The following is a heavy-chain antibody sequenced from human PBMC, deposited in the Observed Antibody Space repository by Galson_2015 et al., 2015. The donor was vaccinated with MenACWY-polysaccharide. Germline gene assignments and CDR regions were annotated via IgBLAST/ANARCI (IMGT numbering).Heavy chain of an antibody. V-gene: IGHV3-74*03. CDR3: TTQAPHKYGDYY. CDR2: IKSDGSDT. D-gene: IGHD2-21*02. J-gene: IGHJ4*02. CDR1: GFTFSTYW. Sequence: SLRLSCAASGFTFSTYWMHWVRHAPGKGLVWVARIKSDGSDTTYADSVKGRFTISRDNAKNTLYLQMSSLRAEDTAVYYCTTQAPHKYGDYYWGQGTLVTVSS.